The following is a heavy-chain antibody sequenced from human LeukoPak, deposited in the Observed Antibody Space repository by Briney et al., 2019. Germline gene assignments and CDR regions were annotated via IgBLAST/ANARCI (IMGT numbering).Heavy chain of an antibody. D-gene: IGHD5-12*01. CDR1: GGSISSGSYY. Sequence: SQTLSLTCTVSGGSISSGSYYWSWIRQPAGKGLEWIGRIYTGGSTNYNPSLKSRVTISVDTSKNQFSLKLSSVTAADTAVYYCARMMSGYDYFYYYYYMDVWGKGTTVTVSS. J-gene: IGHJ6*03. CDR2: IYTGGST. CDR3: ARMMSGYDYFYYYYYMDV. V-gene: IGHV4-61*02.